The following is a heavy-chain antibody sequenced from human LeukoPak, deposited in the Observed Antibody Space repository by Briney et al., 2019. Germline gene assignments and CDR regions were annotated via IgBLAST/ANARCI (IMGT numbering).Heavy chain of an antibody. CDR3: ARDLGHYDSSPDY. D-gene: IGHD3-22*01. J-gene: IGHJ4*02. CDR1: GFTFSSYS. Sequence: GGSLRLSCAASGFTFSSYSMNWVRQAPGKGLEWVSSISSSSSYIYYADSVKGRFTISRDNAKNSLYLQMNSLRAEDTAVYYCARDLGHYDSSPDYWGQGTLVTVSS. V-gene: IGHV3-21*01. CDR2: ISSSSSYI.